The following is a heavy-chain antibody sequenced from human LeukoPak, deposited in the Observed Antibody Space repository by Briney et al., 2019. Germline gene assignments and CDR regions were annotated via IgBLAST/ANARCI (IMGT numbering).Heavy chain of an antibody. CDR2: TSSSGGTI. J-gene: IGHJ4*02. Sequence: SGGSLRLSCAASGFTFRSYEMNWVPQAPGRGREWVTYTSSSGGTIYYTDSVKGRFTISRDNAQNSLYLQMSSLRAEDTAVYYCARDLTGPFDYWGQGTLVTVSS. V-gene: IGHV3-48*03. CDR3: ARDLTGPFDY. D-gene: IGHD1-14*01. CDR1: GFTFRSYE.